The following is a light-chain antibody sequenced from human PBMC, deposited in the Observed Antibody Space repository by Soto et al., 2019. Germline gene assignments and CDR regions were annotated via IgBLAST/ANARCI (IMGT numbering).Light chain of an antibody. V-gene: IGLV2-8*01. J-gene: IGLJ1*01. Sequence: QSVLTQPPSASGSPGQSVTISCTGTSSDVGGYNYVSWYQQHPGKAPKLMIYEVSKRPSGVPDRFSGSKSGNTASLTISGLQAEDEADYYCNSYASSGTLVFGTGTKLTVL. CDR2: EVS. CDR3: NSYASSGTLV. CDR1: SSDVGGYNY.